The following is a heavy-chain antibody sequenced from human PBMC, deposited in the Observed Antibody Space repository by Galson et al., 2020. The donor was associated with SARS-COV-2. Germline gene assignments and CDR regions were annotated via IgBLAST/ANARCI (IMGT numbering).Heavy chain of an antibody. J-gene: IGHJ4*02. CDR2: ISYDGSNK. Sequence: GEYLKISCAASGFTFSSYGMHWVRQAPGKGLEWVAVISYDGSNKYYADSVKGRFTISRDNSKNTLYLQMNSLRAEDTAVYYCAKSLVGATIGYWGQGTLVTVSS. CDR3: AKSLVGATIGY. CDR1: GFTFSSYG. V-gene: IGHV3-30*18. D-gene: IGHD1-26*01.